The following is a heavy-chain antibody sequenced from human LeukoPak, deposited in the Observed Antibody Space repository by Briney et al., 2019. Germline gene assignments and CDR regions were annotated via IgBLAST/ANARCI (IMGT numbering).Heavy chain of an antibody. CDR2: IYYSGST. Sequence: SETLSLTCTVSGGSISSGGYYWSWIRQHPGKGLEWIGYIYYSGSTYYNPSLKSRVTISVDTSKNQFSLRLSSVTAADTAVYYCARQVPLAYCGGDCYSGAFDIWGQGTMVTVSS. CDR1: GGSISSGGYY. J-gene: IGHJ3*02. CDR3: ARQVPLAYCGGDCYSGAFDI. D-gene: IGHD2-21*02. V-gene: IGHV4-30-4*08.